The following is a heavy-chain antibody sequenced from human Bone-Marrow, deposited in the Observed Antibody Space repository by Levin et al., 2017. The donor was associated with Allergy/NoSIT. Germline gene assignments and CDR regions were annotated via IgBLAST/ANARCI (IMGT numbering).Heavy chain of an antibody. CDR3: ARDECAWFGECYGMDV. Sequence: LRLSCTVSGASMSGRDYYWTWIRQYPGRGLEWIGFIHHSGSAYYNPSLKSRLAMSLDTSKRQLSLRLTSVTVADTAVYFCARDECAWFGECYGMDVWGQGTTVLVSS. CDR1: GASMSGRDYY. J-gene: IGHJ6*02. CDR2: IHHSGSA. V-gene: IGHV4-31*03. D-gene: IGHD3-10*01.